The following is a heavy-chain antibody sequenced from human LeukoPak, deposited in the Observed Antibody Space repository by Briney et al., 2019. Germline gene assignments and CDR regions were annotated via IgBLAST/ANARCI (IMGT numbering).Heavy chain of an antibody. CDR3: AQECVDSSGYYSVPNYFDP. CDR1: GFTFSSYW. CDR2: IKQDGSEK. D-gene: IGHD3-22*01. J-gene: IGHJ5*02. V-gene: IGHV3-7*01. Sequence: PGESLKISCAASGFTFSSYWMSWVRQAPGKGLEWVANIKQDGSEKYYVDSVKGRFTISRDNAKNSLYLQMNSLRAEDTAVYYCAQECVDSSGYYSVPNYFDPWGQGTLVTVSS.